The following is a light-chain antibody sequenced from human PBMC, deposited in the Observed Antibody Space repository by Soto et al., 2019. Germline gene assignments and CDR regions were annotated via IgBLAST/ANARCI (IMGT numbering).Light chain of an antibody. Sequence: DVRMTQSPSTVSASVGDRVTITCRASQTINGWLAWYQQKPGKAPKLLMYEASSLKSGVPSRFSGSGSGTEFTLTISSLQPDDFATYYCQQYEAYSRTFGPGTKVDIK. V-gene: IGKV1-5*01. CDR1: QTINGW. J-gene: IGKJ1*01. CDR2: EAS. CDR3: QQYEAYSRT.